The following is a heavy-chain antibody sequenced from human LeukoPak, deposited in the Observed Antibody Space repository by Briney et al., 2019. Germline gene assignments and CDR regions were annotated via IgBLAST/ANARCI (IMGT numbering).Heavy chain of an antibody. CDR1: GGSISSSSYY. CDR2: IYYSGST. V-gene: IGHV4-39*07. D-gene: IGHD3-22*01. J-gene: IGHJ4*02. CDR3: ARGLPMLDSSGYDDY. Sequence: PSETLSLTCTVSGGSISSSSYYWGWIRQPPGKGLEWIGSIYYSGSTYYNPSLKSRVTISVDTSKNQFSLKLSSVTAADTAVYYCARGLPMLDSSGYDDYWGQGTLVTVSS.